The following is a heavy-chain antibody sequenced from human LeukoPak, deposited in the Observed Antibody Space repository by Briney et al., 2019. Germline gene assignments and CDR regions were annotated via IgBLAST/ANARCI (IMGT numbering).Heavy chain of an antibody. J-gene: IGHJ6*02. CDR3: AKVPITMVRGVPRLGMDV. Sequence: GGSLRLSCAASGFSFSSYGMHWVRQTPGKGLEWVALISYDEVNIYYADSVRGRFTISRDNSNNTVHLQMDNLRDEDTAVYYCAKVPITMVRGVPRLGMDVWGQGTTVTVSS. V-gene: IGHV3-30*18. D-gene: IGHD3-10*01. CDR1: GFSFSSYG. CDR2: ISYDEVNI.